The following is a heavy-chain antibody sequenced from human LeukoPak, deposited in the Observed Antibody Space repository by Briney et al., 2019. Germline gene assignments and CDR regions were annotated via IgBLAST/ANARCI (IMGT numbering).Heavy chain of an antibody. CDR2: IYTSGST. V-gene: IGHV4-61*02. Sequence: SETLSLTCTVSGGSISSGSYYWSWIRQPAGKGLEWIGRIYTSGSTNYNPSLKSRVTISVDTSKNQFSLKLSSVTAADTAVYYCARLEGSYCSGGSCPPGIYYGMDVWGQGTTVTVS. CDR1: GGSISSGSYY. CDR3: ARLEGSYCSGGSCPPGIYYGMDV. D-gene: IGHD2-15*01. J-gene: IGHJ6*02.